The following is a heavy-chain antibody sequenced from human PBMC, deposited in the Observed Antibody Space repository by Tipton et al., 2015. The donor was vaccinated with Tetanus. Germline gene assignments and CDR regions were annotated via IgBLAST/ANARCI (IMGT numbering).Heavy chain of an antibody. CDR1: GGSISSYY. V-gene: IGHV4-59*01. CDR3: ARGTGGY. J-gene: IGHJ4*02. Sequence: TLSLTCTVSGGSISSYYWSWIRQPPGKGLEWIGYIYYSGSTNYNPSLKSRVTISVDTSKNQFSLKLSSVTAADTAGYYCARGTGGYWGQGTLVTVSS. D-gene: IGHD2-8*02. CDR2: IYYSGST.